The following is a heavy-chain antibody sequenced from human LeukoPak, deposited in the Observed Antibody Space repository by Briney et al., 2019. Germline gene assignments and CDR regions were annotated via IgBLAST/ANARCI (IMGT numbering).Heavy chain of an antibody. Sequence: PSETLSLTCSVSGGSISSYYWSWIRQPPGKRLESIGYIHYSGSTNYNSSLKSRVTISVDTSKNQFSLQLNSVTAADTAVYYCARARYHTEMTYFRTVYYFDYWGQGTLVTVSS. D-gene: IGHD3/OR15-3a*01. CDR3: ARARYHTEMTYFRTVYYFDY. CDR1: GGSISSYY. J-gene: IGHJ4*02. V-gene: IGHV4-59*01. CDR2: IHYSGST.